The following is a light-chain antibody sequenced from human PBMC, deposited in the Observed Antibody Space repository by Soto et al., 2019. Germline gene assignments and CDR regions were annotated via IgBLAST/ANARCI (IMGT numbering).Light chain of an antibody. CDR3: QQYNNWPYT. Sequence: EIVMTQSPGTLSVSPGERATLSCRASQSVSSNLAWYQQKPGQAPRLLIYGASTRATGIAARFSGSGSGTEFTLTISSLQSEDFAVYTCQQYNNWPYTFGQGSKMEIK. CDR2: GAS. CDR1: QSVSSN. V-gene: IGKV3-15*01. J-gene: IGKJ2*01.